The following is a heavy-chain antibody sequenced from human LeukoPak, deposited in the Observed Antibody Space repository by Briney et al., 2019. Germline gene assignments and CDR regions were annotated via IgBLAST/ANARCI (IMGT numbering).Heavy chain of an antibody. V-gene: IGHV4-59*12. D-gene: IGHD2-15*01. Sequence: SETLSLTCTVSGGSISSYYWSWIRQPPGKGLEWIGYIYYSGSTNYNPSLKSRVTISVDTSKNQFSLKLSSVTAADTAVYYCARRRTNPYGYCSGGSCTKVGWFDPWGQGTLVTVSS. J-gene: IGHJ5*02. CDR1: GGSISSYY. CDR2: IYYSGST. CDR3: ARRRTNPYGYCSGGSCTKVGWFDP.